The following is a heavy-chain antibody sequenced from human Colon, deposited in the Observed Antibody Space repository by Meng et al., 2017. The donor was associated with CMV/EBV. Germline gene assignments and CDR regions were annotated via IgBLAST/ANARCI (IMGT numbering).Heavy chain of an antibody. CDR2: ISSRSTYI. V-gene: IGHV3-21*01. Sequence: GASLIISCAASGFIFTDYSINWVRQAAGRGLEWVSSISSRSTYISYRDSVNGRFTVSRDDAKTSLSLQMDCLSAEDTAVYYCAVASGTYLSPDYFDFWGQGTLVTVSS. D-gene: IGHD1-14*01. J-gene: IGHJ4*02. CDR3: AVASGTYLSPDYFDF. CDR1: GFIFTDYS.